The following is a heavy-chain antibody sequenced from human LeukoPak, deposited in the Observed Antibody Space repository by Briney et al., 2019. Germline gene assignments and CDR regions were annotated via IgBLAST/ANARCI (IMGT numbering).Heavy chain of an antibody. J-gene: IGHJ6*03. Sequence: GGSLSLSCAASGFTFNNHAMHWVRQAPGKGLEWVAFIRSDGHQKTNADSVKGRLTISRDISKNTLYLQMNSLRAEDTAVYYCAKDLQLPGYYYYYYMDVWGKGSTVTVSS. CDR3: AKDLQLPGYYYYYYMDV. D-gene: IGHD5-24*01. CDR1: GFTFNNHA. V-gene: IGHV3-30*02. CDR2: IRSDGHQK.